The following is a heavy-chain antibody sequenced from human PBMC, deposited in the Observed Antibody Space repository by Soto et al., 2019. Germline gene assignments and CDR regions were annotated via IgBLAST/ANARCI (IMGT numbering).Heavy chain of an antibody. CDR1: GFTFNNYA. J-gene: IGHJ4*02. D-gene: IGHD1-26*01. Sequence: GGSLRLSCAASGFTFNNYAMSWVRRAPGKGLEWVSVISGSAGSTYYADSVKGRFTISRDNSKNTLYHQMNSLRAEDTALYFCAKDLRGTYYDFDYWRQGTLVTVSS. CDR2: ISGSAGST. CDR3: AKDLRGTYYDFDY. V-gene: IGHV3-23*01.